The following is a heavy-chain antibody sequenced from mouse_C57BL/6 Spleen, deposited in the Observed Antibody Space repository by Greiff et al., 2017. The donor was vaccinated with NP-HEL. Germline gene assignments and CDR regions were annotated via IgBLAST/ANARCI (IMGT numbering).Heavy chain of an antibody. D-gene: IGHD1-1*01. CDR1: GFTFSDYG. CDR2: ISSGSSTI. CDR3: ARGEYYDGSSRYFDV. J-gene: IGHJ1*03. V-gene: IGHV5-17*01. Sequence: EVKLVESGGGLVKPGGSLKLSCAASGFTFSDYGMHWVRQAPEKGLEWVAYISSGSSTIYYADTVKGRFTISRDNAKNTLFLQMTSLRSEDTAMYYCARGEYYDGSSRYFDVWGTGTTVTVSS.